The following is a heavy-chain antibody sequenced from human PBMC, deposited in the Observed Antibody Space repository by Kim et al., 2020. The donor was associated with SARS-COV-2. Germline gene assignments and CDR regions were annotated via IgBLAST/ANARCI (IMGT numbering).Heavy chain of an antibody. CDR2: ISSNSSYI. CDR1: GFTFSSYS. J-gene: IGHJ4*02. Sequence: GGSLRLSCAASGFTFSSYSMNWVRQAPGKGLEWVSSISSNSSYIYYADSVKGRFTISRDNAKNSLYLQMNSLRAEDTAVYYCARAYCSSTSCYTNWVYWGQGTLVTVSS. D-gene: IGHD2-2*02. CDR3: ARAYCSSTSCYTNWVY. V-gene: IGHV3-21*01.